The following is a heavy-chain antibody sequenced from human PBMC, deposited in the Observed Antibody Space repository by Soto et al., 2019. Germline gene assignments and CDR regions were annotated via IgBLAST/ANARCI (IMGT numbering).Heavy chain of an antibody. Sequence: PGGSLRLSCAASGFTFSSYGMHWVRQAPGKGLEWVAVISYDGSNKYYADSVKGRFTISRDNSKNTLYLQMNSLRAEDTAVYYYAKPAVGVRYCSGGSCYSGMDGWFDPWGQGTLVTVSS. J-gene: IGHJ5*02. D-gene: IGHD2-15*01. CDR3: AKPAVGVRYCSGGSCYSGMDGWFDP. CDR2: ISYDGSNK. CDR1: GFTFSSYG. V-gene: IGHV3-30*18.